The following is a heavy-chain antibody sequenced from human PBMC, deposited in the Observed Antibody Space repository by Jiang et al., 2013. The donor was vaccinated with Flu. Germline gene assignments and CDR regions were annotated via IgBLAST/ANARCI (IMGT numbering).Heavy chain of an antibody. Sequence: LQGRVTMTTDTSTSTAYMELRSLRSDDTAVYYCARRIAAAATFDYWGQGTLVTVSS. D-gene: IGHD6-13*01. V-gene: IGHV1-18*01. J-gene: IGHJ4*02. CDR3: ARRIAAAATFDY.